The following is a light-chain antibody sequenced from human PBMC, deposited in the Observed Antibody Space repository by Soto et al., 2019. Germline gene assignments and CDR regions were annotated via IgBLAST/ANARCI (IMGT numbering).Light chain of an antibody. V-gene: IGKV3-15*01. CDR3: QQYYDWPLVT. J-gene: IGKJ4*01. CDR2: GAS. CDR1: RTVNSQ. Sequence: EIVLTQSPASVSLSPGGRATLSCRASRTVNSQLAWYQQKPGQAPRLLIYGASTRDTHIPDRFSGTGSETEFTLSVSSLQSEDFAIYYCQQYYDWPLVTFGGGTKVDIK.